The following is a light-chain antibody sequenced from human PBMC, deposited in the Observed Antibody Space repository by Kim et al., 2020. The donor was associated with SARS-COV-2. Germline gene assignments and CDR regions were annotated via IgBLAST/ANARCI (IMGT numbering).Light chain of an antibody. CDR3: QQYYSIPIT. Sequence: TTINCKSSQSVLYSSNNNNYLAWYQLKPGQPPKLLIYWASTRESGVPDRFSGSGSGTDFTLTISSLQAEDVAVYYCQQYYSIPITFGQGTRLELN. CDR1: QSVLYSSNNNNY. V-gene: IGKV4-1*01. J-gene: IGKJ5*01. CDR2: WAS.